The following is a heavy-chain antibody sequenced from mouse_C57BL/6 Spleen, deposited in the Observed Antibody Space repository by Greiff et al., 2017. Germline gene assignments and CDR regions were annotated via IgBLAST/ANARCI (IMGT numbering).Heavy chain of an antibody. J-gene: IGHJ4*01. CDR3: ARQGRDYGNGGAMDY. Sequence: EVKLMESGGGLVQPGESLKLSCESNEYEFPSHDMSWVRQTPEKRLELVAAINSDGGSTYYPDTMERRFIISRDNTKKTLYLQMSSLRSEDTALYYCARQGRDYGNGGAMDYWGQGTSVTVSS. D-gene: IGHD2-1*01. CDR2: INSDGGST. CDR1: EYEFPSHD. V-gene: IGHV5-2*01.